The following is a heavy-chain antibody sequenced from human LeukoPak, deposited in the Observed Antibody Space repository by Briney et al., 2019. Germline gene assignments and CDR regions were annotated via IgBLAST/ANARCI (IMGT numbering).Heavy chain of an antibody. D-gene: IGHD3-22*01. CDR2: IIPIFGTA. J-gene: IGHJ4*02. CDR3: ARSQWGSSGLGDYFDY. Sequence: GASVKVSCKASGYTFTSYDISWVRQAPGQGLEWMGGIIPIFGTANYAQKFQGRVTITADESTSTAYMELSSLRSEDTAVYYCARSQWGSSGLGDYFDYWGQGTLVTVSS. CDR1: GYTFTSYD. V-gene: IGHV1-69*13.